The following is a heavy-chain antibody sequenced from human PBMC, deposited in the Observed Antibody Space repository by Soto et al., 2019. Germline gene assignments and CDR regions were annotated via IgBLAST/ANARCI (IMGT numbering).Heavy chain of an antibody. Sequence: SWHTLLNPTETLTLTCTFSGFSLSTSQVGVGWIRQPPGKALEWLAHVYWNDDKYYSLSLKSRLTISKDTSKSQGVLTMTNMDPVDTATYYCEHLNTCGYHFDYWGQGALVTAS. CDR3: EHLNTCGYHFDY. CDR2: VYWNDDK. CDR1: GFSLSTSQVG. V-gene: IGHV2-5*01. J-gene: IGHJ4*02. D-gene: IGHD5-18*01.